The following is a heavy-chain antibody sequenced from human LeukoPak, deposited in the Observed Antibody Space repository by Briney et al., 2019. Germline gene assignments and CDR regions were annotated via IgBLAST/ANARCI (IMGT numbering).Heavy chain of an antibody. D-gene: IGHD6-19*01. Sequence: GGSLRLSCAASGFTFSDNYMSWIRQAPGKGLEWVSYISSSGSTIYYADSVKGRFPISRDNAKNSLYLQMNSLRAEGTAVYYWARQWISPGDPWGQGTLVTVSS. J-gene: IGHJ5*02. CDR3: ARQWISPGDP. CDR2: ISSSGSTI. CDR1: GFTFSDNY. V-gene: IGHV3-11*01.